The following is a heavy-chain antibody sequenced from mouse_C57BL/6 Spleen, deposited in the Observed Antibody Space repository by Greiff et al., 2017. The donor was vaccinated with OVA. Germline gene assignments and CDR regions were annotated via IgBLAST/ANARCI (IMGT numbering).Heavy chain of an antibody. CDR3: ARFDYGNYVYAMDY. Sequence: VQLVESGAELARPGASVKLSCKASGYTFTSYGISWVKQRTGQGLEWIGEIYPRSGNTYYNEKFKGKATLTADKSSSTAYMELRSLTSEDSAVYFCARFDYGNYVYAMDYWGQGTSVTVSS. D-gene: IGHD2-1*01. J-gene: IGHJ4*01. V-gene: IGHV1-81*01. CDR1: GYTFTSYG. CDR2: IYPRSGNT.